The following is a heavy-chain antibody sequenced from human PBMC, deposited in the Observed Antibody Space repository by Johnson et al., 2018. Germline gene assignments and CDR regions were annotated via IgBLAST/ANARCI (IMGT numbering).Heavy chain of an antibody. CDR3: AREIGSDDGDYRYDYYGMDV. J-gene: IGHJ6*02. D-gene: IGHD4-17*01. CDR1: GYTFTTYY. CDR2: INPSGGST. V-gene: IGHV1-46*01. Sequence: QVQLVQSGAEVKKPGASLKVSCKATGYTFTTYYIHWVRQAPGQGLEWMGIINPSGGSTTYAQKFQGRVTITADESTSTAYMELSSLRSEDTAVYYCAREIGSDDGDYRYDYYGMDVWGQGTTVTVS.